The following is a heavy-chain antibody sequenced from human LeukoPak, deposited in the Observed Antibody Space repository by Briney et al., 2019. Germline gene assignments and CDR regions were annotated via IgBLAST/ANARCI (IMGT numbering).Heavy chain of an antibody. CDR1: GYTFTSYD. Sequence: ASVKVSCKASGYTFTSYDINWVRQATGQGLKWMGWMNPNSGNTGYAQKFQGRVTMTRNTSISTAYMELSSLRSEDTAVYYCARSTRPSYYDFWSGYYPRLDYWGQGTLVTVSS. D-gene: IGHD3-3*01. J-gene: IGHJ4*02. V-gene: IGHV1-8*01. CDR3: ARSTRPSYYDFWSGYYPRLDY. CDR2: MNPNSGNT.